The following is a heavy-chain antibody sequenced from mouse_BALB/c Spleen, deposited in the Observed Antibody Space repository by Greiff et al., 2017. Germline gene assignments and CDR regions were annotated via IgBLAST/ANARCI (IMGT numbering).Heavy chain of an antibody. V-gene: IGHV1-82*01. CDR3: ARGFDY. CDR1: GYAFSSSW. J-gene: IGHJ2*01. CDR2: IYPGDGDT. Sequence: VKPGASVKISCKASGYAFSSSWMNWVKQRPGQGLEWIGRIYPGDGDTNYNGKFKGKATLTADKSSSTAYMQLSSLTSVDSAVYFCARGFDYWGQGTTLTVSS.